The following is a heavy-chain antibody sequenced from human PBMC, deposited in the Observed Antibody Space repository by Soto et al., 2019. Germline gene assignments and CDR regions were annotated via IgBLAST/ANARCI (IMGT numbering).Heavy chain of an antibody. D-gene: IGHD1-26*01. CDR1: GGSISSGDYY. J-gene: IGHJ4*02. CDR3: ARRWGPTFDF. Sequence: SETLSLTCTVSGGSISSGDYYWSWIRQPPGKGLEWIAYIYYSGSTNYNPSLKSRVTISVDTSKNQFSLKLSSVTAADTAVYYCARRWGPTFDFWGQGTLVTVSS. CDR2: IYYSGST. V-gene: IGHV4-61*08.